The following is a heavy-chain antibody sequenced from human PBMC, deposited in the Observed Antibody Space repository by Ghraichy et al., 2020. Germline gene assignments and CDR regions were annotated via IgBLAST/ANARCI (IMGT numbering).Heavy chain of an antibody. V-gene: IGHV4-59*08. CDR3: ARQSYSSSPPGRCYFDY. Sequence: ETLSLTCTVSGGSISSYYWSWIRQPPGKGLEWIGYIYYSGSTNYNPSLKSRVTISVDTSKNQFSLKLSSVTAADTAVYYCARQSYSSSPPGRCYFDYWGQGTLVTVSS. D-gene: IGHD6-6*01. CDR1: GGSISSYY. J-gene: IGHJ4*02. CDR2: IYYSGST.